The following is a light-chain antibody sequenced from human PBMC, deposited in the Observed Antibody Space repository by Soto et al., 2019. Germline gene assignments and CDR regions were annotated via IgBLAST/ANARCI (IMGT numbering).Light chain of an antibody. J-gene: IGKJ5*01. CDR3: HQYGSAPQT. CDR2: GPS. CDR1: QSVSSTY. Sequence: ENVLTQSPGTLSLYTGERATLSCRASQSVSSTYLAWYQHTHGQAPRLLIYGPSSRAAGIPDRCSGSRSGTDVTLPISRREPQDVAVEYCHQYGSAPQTFGQGTRL. V-gene: IGKV3-20*01.